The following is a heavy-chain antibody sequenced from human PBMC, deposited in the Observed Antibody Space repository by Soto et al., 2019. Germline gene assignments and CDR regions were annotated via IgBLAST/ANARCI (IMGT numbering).Heavy chain of an antibody. CDR3: ATGLFVPDNYFYYGVDV. CDR1: GGSFGNYY. V-gene: IGHV4-59*01. Sequence: QVQLQESGPGLVKPSETLSLACNVSGGSFGNYYWSWIRQPPGKGLEWIGYIYFGGSTNYNPSLKSRATISIDTSKHQLALRLSSVNAADSAVYYCATGLFVPDNYFYYGVDVWGHGTAVTISS. D-gene: IGHD2-21*01. J-gene: IGHJ6*02. CDR2: IYFGGST.